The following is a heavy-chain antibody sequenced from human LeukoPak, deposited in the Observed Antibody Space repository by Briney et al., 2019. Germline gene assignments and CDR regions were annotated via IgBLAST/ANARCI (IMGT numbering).Heavy chain of an antibody. CDR1: GGSISSYF. CDR3: ARTPYFDH. CDR2: IYYSGSI. V-gene: IGHV4-59*08. Sequence: SETLSLTCTVSGGSISSYFWSWIRQPPGKGLEWIGYIYYSGSINYNPSLKSRVTISVDTSKNQFSLKLSSVTAADTAVYYCARTPYFDHWGQGTLVTVSS. J-gene: IGHJ4*02. D-gene: IGHD2-15*01.